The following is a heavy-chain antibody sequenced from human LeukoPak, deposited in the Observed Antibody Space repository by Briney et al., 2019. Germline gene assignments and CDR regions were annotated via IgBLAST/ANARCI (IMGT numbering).Heavy chain of an antibody. J-gene: IGHJ4*02. CDR2: ISSSGSTR. CDR3: ARVFDRGDMSQHFDY. Sequence: PGGSLRLSCAASGFTFSDYYMSWIRQAPGKGLEWVSYISSSGSTRYYAESVKGRFTISRDNAKNSLYLQMNSLRAEDTAVYYCARVFDRGDMSQHFDYWGQGTLVTVSS. D-gene: IGHD3-9*01. V-gene: IGHV3-11*04. CDR1: GFTFSDYY.